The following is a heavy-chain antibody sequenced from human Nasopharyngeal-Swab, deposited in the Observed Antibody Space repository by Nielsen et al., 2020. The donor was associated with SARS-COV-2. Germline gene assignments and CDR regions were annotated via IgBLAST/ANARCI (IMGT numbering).Heavy chain of an antibody. CDR3: TRHQGRRFFDY. V-gene: IGHV3-15*01. J-gene: IGHJ4*02. Sequence: GGSLRLSCVTSGFIFSSTWMTWVRQAPGKGLEWVGRIQSKSAGGATDYAEPVKGRFTISRDDSKNTVYLQMNSLKTEDTAVYYCTRHQGRRFFDYWGQGTLGTVSS. CDR2: IQSKSAGGAT. CDR1: GFIFSSTW.